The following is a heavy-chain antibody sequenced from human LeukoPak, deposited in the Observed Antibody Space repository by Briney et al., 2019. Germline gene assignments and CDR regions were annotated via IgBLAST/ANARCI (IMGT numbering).Heavy chain of an antibody. CDR1: GGSISSYY. J-gene: IGHJ4*02. Sequence: PSETLSLTCTVSGGSISSYYWSWIRQPAGKGLEWIGRIYTSGSTNHNPSLKSRVTMSVDTSKNQFSLKLSSVTAADTAVYYCARLQWGPRVWYYFDYWGQGTLVTVSS. CDR3: ARLQWGPRVWYYFDY. D-gene: IGHD4-11*01. V-gene: IGHV4-4*07. CDR2: IYTSGST.